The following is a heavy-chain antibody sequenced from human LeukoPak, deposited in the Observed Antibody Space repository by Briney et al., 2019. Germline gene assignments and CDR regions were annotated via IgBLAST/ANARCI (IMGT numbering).Heavy chain of an antibody. CDR2: IYYSGDT. Sequence: SETLSLTRTVSGGSISSRSYYWGWIRQPPGKGLEWIANIYYSGDTYYNPSLKSRVTISVDTSKNQFSLKLSSVAAADTAVYYCARDRSRWDLLPFDSWGQRTLVTVSS. CDR1: GGSISSRSYY. V-gene: IGHV4-39*07. J-gene: IGHJ4*02. D-gene: IGHD1-26*01. CDR3: ARDRSRWDLLPFDS.